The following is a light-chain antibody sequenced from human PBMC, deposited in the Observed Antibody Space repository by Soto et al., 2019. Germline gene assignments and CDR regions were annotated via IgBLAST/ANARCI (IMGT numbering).Light chain of an antibody. Sequence: DIVLPQSPAILSVSPGARASLSCRASQSFTSTSLAWYQQKPGQAPRLLISGASRRAAGIPDRFSGSGSGTDFTLTISRLESEDIAVYYCQQYDSSPRTFGQGTKVDIK. CDR2: GAS. CDR3: QQYDSSPRT. CDR1: QSFTSTS. J-gene: IGKJ1*01. V-gene: IGKV3-20*01.